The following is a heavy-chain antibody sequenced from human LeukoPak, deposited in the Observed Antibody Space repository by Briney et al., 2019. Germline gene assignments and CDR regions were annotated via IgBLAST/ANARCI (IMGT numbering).Heavy chain of an antibody. CDR2: TYYRFKWYS. Sequence: SQTLSLTCAISGDSVSSTSPTWIWIRQSPSRGLEWLGRTYYRFKWYSDYAESMKSRISINADTSKNQFSLQLNSVTPEDTAVYYCARAARGNAMDVWGQGTTVTVSS. J-gene: IGHJ6*02. V-gene: IGHV6-1*01. CDR1: GDSVSSTSPT. CDR3: ARAARGNAMDV.